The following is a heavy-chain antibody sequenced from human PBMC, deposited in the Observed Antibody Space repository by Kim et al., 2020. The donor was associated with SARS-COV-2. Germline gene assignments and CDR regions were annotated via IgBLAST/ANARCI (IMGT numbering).Heavy chain of an antibody. D-gene: IGHD3-22*01. Sequence: GGSLRLSCAASGFTFSSYSMNWVRQAPGKGLEWVSYISSSSSTIYYADSVKGRFTISRDNAKNSLYLQMNSLRDEDTAVYYCAREGDTEYYYDSIYAFDIWGQWTMVTVSS. V-gene: IGHV3-48*02. CDR3: AREGDTEYYYDSIYAFDI. J-gene: IGHJ3*02. CDR1: GFTFSSYS. CDR2: ISSSSSTI.